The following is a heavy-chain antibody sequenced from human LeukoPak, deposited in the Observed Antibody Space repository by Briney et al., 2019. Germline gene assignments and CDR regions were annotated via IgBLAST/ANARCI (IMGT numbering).Heavy chain of an antibody. CDR2: IYPGDSDT. CDR1: GYSFTSYW. Sequence: GESLKISCKGSGYSFTSYWIGWVRQMPGKGLEWMGIIYPGDSDTRYSPSFQGQVTISADKSISTAYLQWSSLKASDTAMYYCARPHYCSGGSCPFDYWGQGTLVTVPS. CDR3: ARPHYCSGGSCPFDY. J-gene: IGHJ4*02. V-gene: IGHV5-51*01. D-gene: IGHD2-15*01.